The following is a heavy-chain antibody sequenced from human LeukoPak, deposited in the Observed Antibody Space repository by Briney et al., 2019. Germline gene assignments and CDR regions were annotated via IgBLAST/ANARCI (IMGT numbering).Heavy chain of an antibody. CDR3: ARVGPFYSSGWYTVDY. CDR1: GGSISSYY. Sequence: SETLSLTCTVSGGSISSYYWSWIRQPPGKGLEWIGYIYYSGSTNYNPSLKSRVTISVDTSKNQFSLKLSSVTAADTAVYYCARVGPFYSSGWYTVDYWGQGTLVTVSS. CDR2: IYYSGST. V-gene: IGHV4-59*01. J-gene: IGHJ4*02. D-gene: IGHD6-19*01.